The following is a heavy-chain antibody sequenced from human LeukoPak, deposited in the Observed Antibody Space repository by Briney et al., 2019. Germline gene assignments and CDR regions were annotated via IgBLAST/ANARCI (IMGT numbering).Heavy chain of an antibody. J-gene: IGHJ4*02. CDR1: GFIFSSYV. V-gene: IGHV3-30*18. CDR2: ISYDGSNK. CDR3: AKEYCSNSVCHSLDY. Sequence: PGGSLRLSCAASGFIFSSYVMHWLRQAPGKGLEWVAVISYDGSNKYYADSVKGRFTFSRDNSKNTLYLQMNSLRAEDTAVYYCAKEYCSNSVCHSLDYWGQGTLVTVSS. D-gene: IGHD2-8*01.